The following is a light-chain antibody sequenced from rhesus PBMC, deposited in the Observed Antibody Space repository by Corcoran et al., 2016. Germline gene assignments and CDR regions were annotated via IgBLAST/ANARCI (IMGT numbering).Light chain of an antibody. Sequence: EIVMTQSPATLSLSPGERATLSCRASQSVGSYLAWYQQKPGQAPRLLIYGASSRATGIPDRFSGSGSGTDFTLTISSLEPEDVGVYYCQQSSNLFTFGPGTKLDIK. CDR1: QSVGSY. V-gene: IGKV3-24*04. CDR3: QQSSNLFT. J-gene: IGKJ3*01. CDR2: GAS.